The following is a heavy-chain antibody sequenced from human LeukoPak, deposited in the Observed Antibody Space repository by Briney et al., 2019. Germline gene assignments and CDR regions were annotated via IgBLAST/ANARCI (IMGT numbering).Heavy chain of an antibody. Sequence: ASVKVSCKASGYTFTDYYMHWVRQAPGKGLEWMGLVDPEDGETIYAEKFQGRVTITADTSTDTAYMELSSLRSEDTAVYYCATHAPGRLLESLERPYNLFNPGGQGTLVTVSS. J-gene: IGHJ5*02. CDR3: ATHAPGRLLESLERPYNLFNP. CDR1: GYTFTDYY. CDR2: VDPEDGET. D-gene: IGHD3-3*01. V-gene: IGHV1-69-2*01.